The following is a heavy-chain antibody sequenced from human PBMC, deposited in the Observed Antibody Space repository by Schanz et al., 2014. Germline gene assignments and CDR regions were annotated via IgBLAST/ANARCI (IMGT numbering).Heavy chain of an antibody. CDR1: GASMDNYY. J-gene: IGHJ5*02. D-gene: IGHD3-16*01. V-gene: IGHV4-59*01. CDR3: ASDYNYFETEAP. CDR2: VYNNGRT. Sequence: QVQLQESGPGLVRPSETLSLTCTVSGASMDNYYWSWIRQPPGKGLEWIGYVYNNGRTYYNPSLKSRVAISVDTSKNQFSLKLTSMTAADTAVYYCASDYNYFETEAPWGQGTLVTVSS.